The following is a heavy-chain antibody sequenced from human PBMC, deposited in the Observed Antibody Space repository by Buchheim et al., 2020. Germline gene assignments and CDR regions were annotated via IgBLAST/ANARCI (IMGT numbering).Heavy chain of an antibody. D-gene: IGHD2-2*01. CDR1: GFTFSSHA. CDR3: AREEVSRYYYYGMDV. J-gene: IGHJ6*02. V-gene: IGHV3-30-3*01. CDR2: ISYDGSNK. Sequence: QVQLVESGGGVVQPGRSLRLSCAASGFTFSSHAMHWVRQAPGKGLEWVAVISYDGSNKYYADSVKGRFTISRDNSKNTLYLQMNSLRAEDTAVYYCAREEVSRYYYYGMDVWGQGTT.